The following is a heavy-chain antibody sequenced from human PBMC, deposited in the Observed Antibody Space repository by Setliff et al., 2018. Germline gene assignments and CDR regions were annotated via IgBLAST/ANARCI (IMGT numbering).Heavy chain of an antibody. Sequence: SETLSLTCTVSGGSISSSSYYWGWIRQPPGKGLEWIGSLYYSGSTYYNPSLKSRVTISVDTSKNQFSLKLSSVTAADTAVYFCARGYYNFLSGYYTPYYFDYWGQGTLVTVSS. CDR1: GGSISSSSYY. J-gene: IGHJ4*02. CDR3: ARGYYNFLSGYYTPYYFDY. CDR2: LYYSGST. D-gene: IGHD3-3*01. V-gene: IGHV4-39*07.